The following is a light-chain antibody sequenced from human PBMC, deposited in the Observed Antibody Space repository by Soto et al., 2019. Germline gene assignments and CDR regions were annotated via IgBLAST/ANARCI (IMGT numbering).Light chain of an antibody. V-gene: IGLV1-40*01. CDR3: QSYDSSLSGSYV. Sequence: QSVLTQPPSVSGAPGQRVTLSCTGSSSNIGAGYDVHWYQQLPGTAPKLLIYGNSNRPSGVPDRFSGSKSGTSASLAITGLQAEDEADYYCQSYDSSLSGSYVFGTGTKVTGL. CDR1: SSNIGAGYD. J-gene: IGLJ1*01. CDR2: GNS.